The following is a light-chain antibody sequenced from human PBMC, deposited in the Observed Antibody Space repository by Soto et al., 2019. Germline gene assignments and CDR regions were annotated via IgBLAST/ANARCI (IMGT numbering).Light chain of an antibody. V-gene: IGLV1-40*01. Sequence: QSVLTQPSSVSGAPGQRVTISCTGSSSNIGAGYDVHWYQQLPGTAPKLLIYGNSNRPSGVPDRFSGSKSGTSASLAITGLQAEDEAGYYCQSYDSSLSAYVFGTGTKVTVL. CDR1: SSNIGAGYD. CDR2: GNS. CDR3: QSYDSSLSAYV. J-gene: IGLJ1*01.